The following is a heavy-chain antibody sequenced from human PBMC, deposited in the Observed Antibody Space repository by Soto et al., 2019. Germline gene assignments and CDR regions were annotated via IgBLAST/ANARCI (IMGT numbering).Heavy chain of an antibody. D-gene: IGHD2-2*01. CDR2: IYYSGST. CDR1: GGSISSSSYY. Sequence: PSETLSLTCTVSGGSISSSSYYWGWIRQPPGKGLEWIGSIYYSGSTYYNPSLKSRVTISVDTSKNQFSLKLSSVTAADTAVYYCAVDQGRYYGMDVWGQGTTVTVSS. V-gene: IGHV4-39*07. CDR3: AVDQGRYYGMDV. J-gene: IGHJ6*02.